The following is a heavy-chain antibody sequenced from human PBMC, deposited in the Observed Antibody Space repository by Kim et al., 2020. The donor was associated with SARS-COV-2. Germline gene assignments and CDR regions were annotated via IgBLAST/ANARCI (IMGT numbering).Heavy chain of an antibody. CDR1: GYSFTSYW. D-gene: IGHD2-2*01. V-gene: IGHV5-10-1*01. CDR3: AREYCSSTSCYSNYYYYGMDV. Sequence: GESLKISCKGSGYSFTSYWISWVRQMPGKGLEWMGRIDPSDSYTNYSPSFQGHVTISADKSISTAYLQWSSLKASDTAMYYCAREYCSSTSCYSNYYYYGMDVWGQGTTVTVSS. J-gene: IGHJ6*02. CDR2: IDPSDSYT.